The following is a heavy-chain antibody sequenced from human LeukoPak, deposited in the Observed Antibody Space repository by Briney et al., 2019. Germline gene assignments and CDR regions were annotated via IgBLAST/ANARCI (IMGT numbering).Heavy chain of an antibody. V-gene: IGHV4-34*01. CDR3: ARTYLGYSSSWYSDY. D-gene: IGHD6-13*01. CDR1: GGSFSGYY. CDR2: INHSGST. J-gene: IGHJ4*02. Sequence: PSETLSLTCAVYGGSFSGYYWSWIRQPPGEGLEWIGEINHSGSTNYNPSLKSRVTISVDTSKNQFSLKLSSVTAADTAVYYCARTYLGYSSSWYSDYWGQGTLVTVSS.